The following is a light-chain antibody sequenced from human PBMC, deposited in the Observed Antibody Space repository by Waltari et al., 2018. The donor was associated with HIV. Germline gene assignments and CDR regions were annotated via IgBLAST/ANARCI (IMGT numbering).Light chain of an antibody. CDR2: AVS. Sequence: QSALTQPASVSGSPGQSIAISCTGASSDVCGSNYGSCYQQHPGKPPQLMIYAVSNRPSGVSNRFSGSKSGNTASLTISGLQAEDEADYYCSSYTSSRSYVFGTGTRVTV. CDR1: SSDVCGSNY. CDR3: SSYTSSRSYV. J-gene: IGLJ1*01. V-gene: IGLV2-14*03.